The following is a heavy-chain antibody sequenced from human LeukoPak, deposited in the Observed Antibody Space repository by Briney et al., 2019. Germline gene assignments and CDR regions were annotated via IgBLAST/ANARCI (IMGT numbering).Heavy chain of an antibody. CDR1: GFSLTTSGVG. J-gene: IGHJ4*02. Sequence: EPGPTLVKPTQTLTLTCTFSGFSLTTSGVGVVCIRQPPGKALEWLALIYWDDDERYSPSLKSRLTITKDTSKNQVVLTITNMDPVDTATYYCAHITTVTCADYWGQGTLVTVSS. V-gene: IGHV2-5*02. CDR3: AHITTVTCADY. CDR2: IYWDDDE. D-gene: IGHD4-11*01.